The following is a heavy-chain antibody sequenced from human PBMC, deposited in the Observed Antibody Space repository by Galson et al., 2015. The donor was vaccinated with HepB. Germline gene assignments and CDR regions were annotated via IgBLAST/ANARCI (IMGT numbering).Heavy chain of an antibody. CDR3: ARDRGPPYYFDY. Sequence: SVKVSCKASGGTFSSYAISWVRQAPGQGLEWMGGIIPIFGTANYAQKFQGRVTITADESTSTAYMELSSLRSEDTAVYYCARDRGPPYYFDYWGQGALVTVSS. D-gene: IGHD3-10*01. CDR2: IIPIFGTA. CDR1: GGTFSSYA. V-gene: IGHV1-69*13. J-gene: IGHJ4*02.